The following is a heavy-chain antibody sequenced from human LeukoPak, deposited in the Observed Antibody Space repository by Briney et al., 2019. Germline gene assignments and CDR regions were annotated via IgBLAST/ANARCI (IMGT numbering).Heavy chain of an antibody. D-gene: IGHD6-6*01. CDR2: INAGNGNT. Sequence: GESLKISCKGSGYSFTSYWIGWVRQAPGRRLEWMGWINAGNGNTKYSQKFQGRVTITRDTSASTAYMELSRLRSDDTAVYYCARDRIAARGVIDYWGQGTLVTVSS. CDR1: GYSFTSYW. CDR3: ARDRIAARGVIDY. V-gene: IGHV1-3*01. J-gene: IGHJ4*02.